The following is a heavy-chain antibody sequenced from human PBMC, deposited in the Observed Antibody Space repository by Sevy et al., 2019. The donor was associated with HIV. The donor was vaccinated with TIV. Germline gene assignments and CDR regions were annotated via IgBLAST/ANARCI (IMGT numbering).Heavy chain of an antibody. V-gene: IGHV3-49*04. J-gene: IGHJ4*02. CDR3: TRWKGLQSIFDY. D-gene: IGHD1-1*01. CDR2: LKSKADGGTV. CDR1: GFTFGDYA. Sequence: GGSLRLSCTTSGFTFGDYAMNWVRQAPGKGLEWVAFLKSKADGGTVDHAASVKGRLTISRDDSKSIANLQMNDLTTEDTSVYYCTRWKGLQSIFDYWGQGTLVTVSS.